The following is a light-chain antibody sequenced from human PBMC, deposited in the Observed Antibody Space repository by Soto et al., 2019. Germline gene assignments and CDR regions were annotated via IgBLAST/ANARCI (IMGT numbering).Light chain of an antibody. J-gene: IGKJ3*01. CDR1: QSLNRNY. V-gene: IGKV3-20*01. Sequence: EIVLTQSPGTLSLSPGERASLSCRASQSLNRNYVAWYQQKVGQAPRLLIYATSGKATGSPDRFRGSGSGTEFNLTIARLEPEDFAVYYCQRYGLSPPFSFGPGTKVEIK. CDR3: QRYGLSPPFS. CDR2: ATS.